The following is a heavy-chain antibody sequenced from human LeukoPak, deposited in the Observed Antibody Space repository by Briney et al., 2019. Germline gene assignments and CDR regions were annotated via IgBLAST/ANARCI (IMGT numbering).Heavy chain of an antibody. CDR2: IRYDGSNK. V-gene: IGHV3-30*02. Sequence: GGSLRLSCAASGFTFSRYWMSWVRQAPGQGLEWVAFIRYDGSNKYYADSVKGRFTISRDSSENTLYLQMKSLRAEDTAVYYCAKDRQPPMTIYYYYYMDVWGKGTTVTISS. J-gene: IGHJ6*03. D-gene: IGHD3-22*01. CDR1: GFTFSRYW. CDR3: AKDRQPPMTIYYYYYMDV.